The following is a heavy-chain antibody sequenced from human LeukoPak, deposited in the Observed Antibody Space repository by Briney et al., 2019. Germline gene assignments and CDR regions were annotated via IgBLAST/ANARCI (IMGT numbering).Heavy chain of an antibody. CDR1: GFTFSSYE. J-gene: IGHJ4*02. CDR2: ITSTGTTI. D-gene: IGHD5-24*01. Sequence: GGSLKLSCVASGFTFSSYEMNWVRQAPGKGLECISYITSTGTTISYADSVQGRFTISRDNSKNSLYLQMNNLRVEDTGLYYCARDVGMADYWGPGTLVTVSS. V-gene: IGHV3-48*03. CDR3: ARDVGMADY.